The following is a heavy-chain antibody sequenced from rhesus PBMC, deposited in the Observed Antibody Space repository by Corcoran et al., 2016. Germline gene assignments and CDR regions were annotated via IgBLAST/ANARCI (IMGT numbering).Heavy chain of an antibody. V-gene: IGHV1-111*02. D-gene: IGHD5-24*01. J-gene: IGHJ4*01. CDR3: ATEWADTAGTVLYY. CDR2: GDPEDGEA. CDR1: GYTLTDYY. Sequence: EVQLVQSGAEVKKPGASVKISCQASGYTLTDYYLHWVRQAPGKGLEWMGRGDPEDGEARHAQQVQYIVTITADTSTESAYMELSSLRSEDTAVYYCATEWADTAGTVLYYWGQGVLVTVSS.